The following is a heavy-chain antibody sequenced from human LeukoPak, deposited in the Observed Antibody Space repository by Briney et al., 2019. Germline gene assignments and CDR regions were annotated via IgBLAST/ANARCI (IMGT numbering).Heavy chain of an antibody. CDR1: GYSFTSYW. J-gene: IGHJ4*02. D-gene: IGHD2-21*01. CDR2: IYPGDSDT. V-gene: IGHV5-51*01. Sequence: GESLKISCKGSGYSFTSYWIGWVRQMPGKGLEWMGIIYPGDSDTRYSPSFQGQVTISADKSISTAYLQWSSLKASDTAMYYCARRYRNLFHEYFDYSRQGTLVTVSS. CDR3: ARRYRNLFHEYFDY.